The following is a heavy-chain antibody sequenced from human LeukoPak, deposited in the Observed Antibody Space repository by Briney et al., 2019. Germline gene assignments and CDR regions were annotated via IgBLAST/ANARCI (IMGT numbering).Heavy chain of an antibody. V-gene: IGHV3-7*01. D-gene: IGHD1-7*01. CDR2: IKVDGSER. CDR1: GFTFSKTW. CDR3: ARGWNYGFDY. Sequence: PGGSLRLSCAASGFTFSKTWMSWVRQAPGKGLEWVANIKVDGSERYYVDSVKGRFTISRDNAKNSLYLQMNSLRAEDTAIYYCARGWNYGFDYWGQGTLVTVSS. J-gene: IGHJ4*02.